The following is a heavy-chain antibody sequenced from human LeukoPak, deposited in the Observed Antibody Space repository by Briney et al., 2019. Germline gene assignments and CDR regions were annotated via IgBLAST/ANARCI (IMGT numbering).Heavy chain of an antibody. Sequence: GGSLRLSCAASGFTLSDYYMSWIRQAPGKGLEWVSYISTSGSTIYYADSVKGRFTISRDNAKNSLYLQMNSLRAEDTAVYYCARALLDTTWWRDYYYYYMDVWGKGTTVTVSS. CDR1: GFTLSDYY. V-gene: IGHV3-11*04. CDR3: ARALLDTTWWRDYYYYYMDV. CDR2: ISTSGSTI. D-gene: IGHD5-18*01. J-gene: IGHJ6*03.